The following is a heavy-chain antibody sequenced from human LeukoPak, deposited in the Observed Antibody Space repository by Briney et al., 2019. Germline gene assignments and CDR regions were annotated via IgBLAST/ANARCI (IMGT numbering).Heavy chain of an antibody. V-gene: IGHV4-39*07. CDR1: GGSISSSSYY. J-gene: IGHJ4*02. CDR2: IYYSGST. D-gene: IGHD3-10*01. Sequence: SETLSLTCTVSGGSISSSSYYWGWIRQPPGKGLEWIGSIYYSGSTYYNPSLKSRVTISVDTSKNQFSLKLSSVAAADTAVYYCARASPKYYGSGSPFDYWGQGTLVTVSS. CDR3: ARASPKYYGSGSPFDY.